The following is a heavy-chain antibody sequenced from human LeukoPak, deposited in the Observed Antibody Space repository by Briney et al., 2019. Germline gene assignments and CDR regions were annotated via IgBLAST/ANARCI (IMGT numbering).Heavy chain of an antibody. D-gene: IGHD1-1*01. CDR3: ARRDTGWNDCDY. CDR1: GGSINGHC. CDR2: IYYKAST. V-gene: IGHV4-59*08. J-gene: IGHJ4*02. Sequence: SETPSLTCTISGGSINGHCWSWIRQPPGKGLEWIGDIYYKASTKYNPSLKSRVTISVDTSKNHLSLNLTSVLAADTAIYYCARRDTGWNDCDYWGQGILVSGSS.